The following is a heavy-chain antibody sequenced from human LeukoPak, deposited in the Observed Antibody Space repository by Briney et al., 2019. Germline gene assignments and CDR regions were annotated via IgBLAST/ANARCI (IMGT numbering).Heavy chain of an antibody. CDR2: IRYDGSNK. V-gene: IGHV3-30*02. Sequence: PGGSLRLSCAASGFTFSSYGMHWVRQAPGKGLEWVAFIRYDGSNKYYADSVKGRFTISRDNSKNTLYLQMNSLRAEDTAVYYCAKDNKPYYDTSGYYMVFDYWGQGTLVTVSS. J-gene: IGHJ4*02. CDR1: GFTFSSYG. CDR3: AKDNKPYYDTSGYYMVFDY. D-gene: IGHD3-22*01.